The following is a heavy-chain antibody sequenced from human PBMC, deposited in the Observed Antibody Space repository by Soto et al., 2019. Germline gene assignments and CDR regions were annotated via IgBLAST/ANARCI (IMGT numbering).Heavy chain of an antibody. CDR1: GGTFSSYA. D-gene: IGHD1-26*01. J-gene: IGHJ4*02. V-gene: IGHV1-69*06. CDR2: IIPIFGTA. CDR3: ARGGWELLTGFDY. Sequence: SVKVSFKASGGTFSSYAISWLRQAPGQGLEWMGGIIPIFGTANYAQKFQGRVTITADKSTSTAYMELSSLRSEDTAVYYCARGGWELLTGFDYWGQGTLVTVSS.